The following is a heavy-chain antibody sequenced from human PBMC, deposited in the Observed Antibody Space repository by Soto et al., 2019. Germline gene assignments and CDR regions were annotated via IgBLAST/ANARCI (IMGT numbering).Heavy chain of an antibody. D-gene: IGHD4-17*01. J-gene: IGHJ4*02. CDR3: AKSPTVTNPVAY. CDR2: MNPNSGNT. CDR1: GYTFTSYD. Sequence: ASVKVSCKASGYTFTSYDINWVRQATGQGLEWMGWMNPNSGNTGYAQKFQGRVTMTRNTSISTAYMELSSLRSEDTAVYYCAKSPTVTNPVAYWGQGTLVTVYS. V-gene: IGHV1-8*01.